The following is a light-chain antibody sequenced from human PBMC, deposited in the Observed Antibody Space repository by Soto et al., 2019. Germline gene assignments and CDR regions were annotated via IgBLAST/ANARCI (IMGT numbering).Light chain of an antibody. CDR1: NIGTYT. V-gene: IGLV3-21*02. Sequence: SYELTQPPSVSVAPRQTARITCGGDNIGTYTVHWYQQRPGQSPVLVVHDNRDRPSGIPERFSGSNSGNPATLTISRVEVGDEADYYCQVWDSGRDGPIFGGGTQLTA. CDR2: DNR. J-gene: IGLJ7*02. CDR3: QVWDSGRDGPI.